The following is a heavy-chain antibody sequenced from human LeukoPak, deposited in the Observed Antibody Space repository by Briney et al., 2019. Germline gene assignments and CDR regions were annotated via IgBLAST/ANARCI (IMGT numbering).Heavy chain of an antibody. V-gene: IGHV3-72*01. D-gene: IGHD2-8*01. Sequence: GGSLRLSCAASGFTFSDHYMDWVRQAPGKGLEWVGRIRNKANSYTTECATSVKGRFTLSRDDSKKTLYLQMNSLKAEDTAVYYCTRSSYTNSWFFYWGQGSLVTVSS. J-gene: IGHJ4*02. CDR2: IRNKANSYTT. CDR1: GFTFSDHY. CDR3: TRSSYTNSWFFY.